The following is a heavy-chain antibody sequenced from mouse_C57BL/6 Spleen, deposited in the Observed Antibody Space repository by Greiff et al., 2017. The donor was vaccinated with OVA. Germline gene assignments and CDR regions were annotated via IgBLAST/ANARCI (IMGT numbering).Heavy chain of an antibody. J-gene: IGHJ3*01. CDR3: TLITTVVEEAWFAY. Sequence: EVQLQQSGAELVRPGASVKLSCTASGFNIKDYYMHWVKQRPEQGLEWIGRIDPEDGDTEYAPKFQGKATMTADTSSNTAYLQLSSLTSEDTAVYYCTLITTVVEEAWFAYWGQGTLVTVSA. D-gene: IGHD1-1*01. V-gene: IGHV14-1*01. CDR2: IDPEDGDT. CDR1: GFNIKDYY.